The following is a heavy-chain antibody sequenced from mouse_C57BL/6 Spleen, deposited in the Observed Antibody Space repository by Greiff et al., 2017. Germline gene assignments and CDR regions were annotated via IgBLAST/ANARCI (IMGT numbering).Heavy chain of an antibody. Sequence: EVNVVESGGGLVKPGGSLKLSCAASGFTFSDYGMHWVRQAPEKGLEWVAYISSGSSTIYYADTVKGRFTISRDNAKNTLFLQMTSLRSEDTAMYYCAKDYGSSYFLFDYWGQGTTLTVSS. CDR1: GFTFSDYG. CDR3: AKDYGSSYFLFDY. D-gene: IGHD1-1*01. J-gene: IGHJ2*01. CDR2: ISSGSSTI. V-gene: IGHV5-17*01.